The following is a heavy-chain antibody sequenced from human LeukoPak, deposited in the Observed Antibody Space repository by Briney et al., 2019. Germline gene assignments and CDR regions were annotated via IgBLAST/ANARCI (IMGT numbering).Heavy chain of an antibody. J-gene: IGHJ4*02. D-gene: IGHD5-12*01. V-gene: IGHV1-2*02. CDR1: GYTFTGYY. CDR2: INPNSGGT. CDR3: ASTPRRSGYGLGGY. Sequence: ASVKVSCRASGYTFTGYYMHWVRQAPGEGLEWMGWINPNSGGTNYAQKFQGRVTMTRDTSISTAYMELSRLRSDDTAVYYCASTPRRSGYGLGGYWGQGTLVTVSS.